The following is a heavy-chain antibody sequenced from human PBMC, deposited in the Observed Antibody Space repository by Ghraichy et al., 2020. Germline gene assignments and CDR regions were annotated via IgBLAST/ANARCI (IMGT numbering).Heavy chain of an antibody. D-gene: IGHD3-10*01. CDR1: GGSISSYY. CDR3: ARDSVADGSGSYYLI. J-gene: IGHJ3*02. CDR2: IYTSGST. V-gene: IGHV4-4*07. Sequence: SETLSLTCTVSGGSISSYYWSWIRQPAGKGLEWIGRIYTSGSTNYNPSLKSRVTMSVDTSKNQFSLKLSSVTAADTAVYYCARDSVADGSGSYYLIWGQGTMVTVSS.